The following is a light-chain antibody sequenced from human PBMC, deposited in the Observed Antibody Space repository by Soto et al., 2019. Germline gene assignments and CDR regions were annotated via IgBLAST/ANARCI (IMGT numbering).Light chain of an antibody. J-gene: IGKJ2*01. CDR1: QSVSTR. Sequence: EIVMTQSPATLSVSPGERATLSCRASQSVSTRLAWYQQKPGQAPRLLIYGASTRATGIPARFSGSGSGTEFTLTINSLQSEDFAVYHCQQYNNWPPEYTFGQGTKLEIK. CDR3: QQYNNWPPEYT. V-gene: IGKV3D-15*01. CDR2: GAS.